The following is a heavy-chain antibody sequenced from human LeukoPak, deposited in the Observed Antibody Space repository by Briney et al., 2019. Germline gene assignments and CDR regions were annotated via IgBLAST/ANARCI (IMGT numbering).Heavy chain of an antibody. V-gene: IGHV4-59*01. CDR3: ARGRVSSSTWYSTYYYFFYMDF. J-gene: IGHJ6*03. CDR2: VDHTGST. CDR1: GDSFSSYY. Sequence: PSETLSLTCTVSGDSFSSYYWNWIRQPPGKGLEWIGYVDHTGSTKFNPSLNGRVSISRDTSNNFFSLRLRSVTAADTAVYFCARGRVSSSTWYSTYYYFFYMDFWGKGTTVTVSS. D-gene: IGHD4-11*01.